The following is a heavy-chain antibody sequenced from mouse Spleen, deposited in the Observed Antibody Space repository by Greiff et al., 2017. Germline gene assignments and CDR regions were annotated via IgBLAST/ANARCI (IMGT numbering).Heavy chain of an antibody. CDR3: ARSSDYYGSSYGAY. V-gene: IGHV1-64*01. D-gene: IGHD1-1*01. J-gene: IGHJ3*01. CDR1: GYTFTSHW. Sequence: QVQLQQPGAELVKPGASVKLSCKASGYTFTSHWMHWVKQRPGQGLEWIGMIHPNSGSTNYNEKFKSKATLTVDKSSSTAYMQLSSLTSEDSAVYYCARSSDYYGSSYGAYWGQGTLVTVSA. CDR2: IHPNSGST.